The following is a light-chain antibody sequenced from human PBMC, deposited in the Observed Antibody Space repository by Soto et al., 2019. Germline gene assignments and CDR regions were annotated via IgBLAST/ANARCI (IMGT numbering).Light chain of an antibody. CDR3: QHYGRPEGT. CDR1: QSGYNGY. J-gene: IGKJ4*02. Sequence: EIVLTQSPDTLSLSPGERATLSCRASQSGYNGYLAWYQQRPGQPPRLLIYGIFTRANGIPDRFSGSGSGTDFTLTINKLEPEDSGGGCCQHYGRPEGTVGRGTEVEIK. CDR2: GIF. V-gene: IGKV3-20*01.